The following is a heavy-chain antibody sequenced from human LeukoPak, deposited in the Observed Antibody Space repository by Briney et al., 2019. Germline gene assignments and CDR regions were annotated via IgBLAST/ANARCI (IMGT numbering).Heavy chain of an antibody. D-gene: IGHD3-22*01. V-gene: IGHV3-53*01. J-gene: IGHJ4*02. CDR2: IYSGGTT. CDR3: ARDPFYYDSTGYHYYFDY. Sequence: GRSLRLACVASGFTVSANYMNWVRQAPGKGLEGVSVIYSGGTTSYADSVKGRFTISRDNSKNTLYLQMNSLRADDTAVYYCARDPFYYDSTGYHYYFDYWGQGTLVSASS. CDR1: GFTVSANY.